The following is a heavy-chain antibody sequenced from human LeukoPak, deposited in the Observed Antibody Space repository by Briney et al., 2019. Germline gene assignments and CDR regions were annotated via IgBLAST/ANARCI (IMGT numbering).Heavy chain of an antibody. D-gene: IGHD6-13*01. CDR3: ARGFGSTAAVRFDY. Sequence: KCQGRVTITRDTSASTAYMELSSLRSEDTAVYYFARGFGSTAAVRFDYWGQGTLVTVSS. V-gene: IGHV1-3*01. J-gene: IGHJ4*02.